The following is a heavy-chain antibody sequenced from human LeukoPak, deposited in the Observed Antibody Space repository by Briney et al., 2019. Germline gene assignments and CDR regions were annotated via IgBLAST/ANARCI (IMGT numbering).Heavy chain of an antibody. D-gene: IGHD6-13*01. J-gene: IGHJ4*02. CDR1: GGSIDSLY. V-gene: IGHV4-59*08. CDR2: IYYSGST. Sequence: PSETLSLTCTVSGGSIDSLYWSWIRQPPGKGLEWIGYIYYSGSTNYNPSLKSRVTISVDTSKNQFSLKLSSVTAADTAVYFCARHGPAATGTGYFDDWGQGTLVTVSS. CDR3: ARHGPAATGTGYFDD.